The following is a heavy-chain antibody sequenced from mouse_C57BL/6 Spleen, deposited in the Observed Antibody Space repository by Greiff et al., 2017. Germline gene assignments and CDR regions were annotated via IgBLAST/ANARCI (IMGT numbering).Heavy chain of an antibody. V-gene: IGHV3-6*01. CDR3: ARDRDDYDEGVFDY. J-gene: IGHJ2*01. CDR2: ISYDGSN. CDR1: GYSITSGYY. D-gene: IGHD2-4*01. Sequence: EVQLQQSGPGLVKPSQSLSLTCSVTGYSITSGYYWNWIRQFPGNKLEWMGYISYDGSNNYNPSLKNRISITRDTSKNQFFLKLNSVTTEDTATYYCARDRDDYDEGVFDYWGQGTTLTVSS.